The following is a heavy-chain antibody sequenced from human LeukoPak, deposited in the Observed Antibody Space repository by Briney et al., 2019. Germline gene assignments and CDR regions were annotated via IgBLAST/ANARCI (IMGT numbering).Heavy chain of an antibody. CDR2: IYYSGST. J-gene: IGHJ5*02. V-gene: IGHV4-59*08. D-gene: IGHD6-13*01. CDR1: GGSISSYY. CDR3: ARVLYSSSFNWFDP. Sequence: SETLSLTCTVSGGSISSYYWSWIRQPPGKGLEWIGYIYYSGSTNYNPSLQSRVTISVDTSKNQFSLKLSSVTAADTAVYYCARVLYSSSFNWFDPWGQGTLVTVSS.